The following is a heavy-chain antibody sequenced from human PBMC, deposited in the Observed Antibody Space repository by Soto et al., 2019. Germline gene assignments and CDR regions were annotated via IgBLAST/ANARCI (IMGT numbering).Heavy chain of an antibody. CDR1: GFTFSSYS. CDR3: ARDGGNNYYYYYMDV. V-gene: IGHV3-21*01. Sequence: GGSLRLSCAASGFTFSSYSMNWVRQAPGKGLEWVSSISSSSSYIYYADSVKGRFTISRDNAKNSLYLQMNSLRAEDTAVYYCARDGGNNYYYYYMDVWGKGTTVTVSS. D-gene: IGHD3-16*01. J-gene: IGHJ6*03. CDR2: ISSSSSYI.